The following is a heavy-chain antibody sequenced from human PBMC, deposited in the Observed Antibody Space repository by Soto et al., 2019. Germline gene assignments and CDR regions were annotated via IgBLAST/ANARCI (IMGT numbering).Heavy chain of an antibody. J-gene: IGHJ6*02. D-gene: IGHD2-2*01. Sequence: SVKVSCKASGGTFSSYAISWVRQAPGQGPEWMGGIIPIFGTANYAQKFQGRVTTTADESTSTAYMELSSLRSEDTAVYYCARPAPSPADYYYGMDVWGQGTTVTVSS. CDR3: ARPAPSPADYYYGMDV. CDR2: IIPIFGTA. CDR1: GGTFSSYA. V-gene: IGHV1-69*13.